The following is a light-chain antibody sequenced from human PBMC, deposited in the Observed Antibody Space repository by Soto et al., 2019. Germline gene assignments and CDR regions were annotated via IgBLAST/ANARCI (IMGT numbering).Light chain of an antibody. CDR1: QTVNRW. CDR2: EAS. Sequence: DIQMTQSPSTLSASVGDRVTITCRASQTVNRWLAWYQQKPGKAPKLLIYEASNLESGVPSRFSGSGSGTEFTLTISSLQPDDTTTYYCQQYDSYPYTFGQGTKLEIK. V-gene: IGKV1-5*03. CDR3: QQYDSYPYT. J-gene: IGKJ2*01.